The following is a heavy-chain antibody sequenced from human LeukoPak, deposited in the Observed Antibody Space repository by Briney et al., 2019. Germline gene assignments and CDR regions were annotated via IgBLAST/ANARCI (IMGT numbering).Heavy chain of an antibody. D-gene: IGHD1-26*01. CDR3: AGFIVGAEPDAFDI. CDR1: GFTFSSYS. Sequence: PGGSLRLSCAASGFTFSSYSMNWVRQAPGKGLEWVSSISSSSSYIYYADSVKGRFTISRDNAKNSLYLQMNSLRAEDTAVYYCAGFIVGAEPDAFDIWGQGTMVTVSS. V-gene: IGHV3-21*01. J-gene: IGHJ3*02. CDR2: ISSSSSYI.